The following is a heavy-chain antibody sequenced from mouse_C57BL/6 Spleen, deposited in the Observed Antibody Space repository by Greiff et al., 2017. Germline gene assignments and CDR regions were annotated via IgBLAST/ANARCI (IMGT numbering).Heavy chain of an antibody. CDR3: TGDEVYYYGSSSYALDY. Sequence: EVKLMESGDGLVKPGGSLKLSCAASGFTFSSYAMSWVRQTPEKRLEWVAYISSGGDYSYYADTVKGRFTISRDNARNTLYLQMSSLTSEDTAMYYCTGDEVYYYGSSSYALDYWGQGTSVTVSS. D-gene: IGHD1-1*01. CDR1: GFTFSSYA. CDR2: ISSGGDYS. J-gene: IGHJ4*01. V-gene: IGHV5-9-1*02.